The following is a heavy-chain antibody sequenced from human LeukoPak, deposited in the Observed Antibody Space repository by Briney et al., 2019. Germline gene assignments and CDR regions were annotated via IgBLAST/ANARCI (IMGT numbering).Heavy chain of an antibody. J-gene: IGHJ4*02. Sequence: PGGSLRLSCAASGFTFGTYSMNWVRQAPGKGLEWVSYISSSSSSKYYADSVKGRFTISRDNAKNSLYLQMSSLRDEDTAVYYCARDLGYYSDYWGQGTLVTASS. CDR1: GFTFGTYS. V-gene: IGHV3-48*02. CDR3: ARDLGYYSDY. D-gene: IGHD3-16*01. CDR2: ISSSSSSK.